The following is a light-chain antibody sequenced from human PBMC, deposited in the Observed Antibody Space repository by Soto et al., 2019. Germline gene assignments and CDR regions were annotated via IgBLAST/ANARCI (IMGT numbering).Light chain of an antibody. J-gene: IGKJ1*01. CDR2: DAS. CDR1: QGINIY. V-gene: IGKV1-16*01. Sequence: DSQMTQSPSALSASVGDRFTITCRASQGINIYLDWFQQKPGKAPKALIYDASILKSGVPSRFSGSGSGTDFTLTISSLQPEDFATYFCLQYNNYPRKFAQGTKV. CDR3: LQYNNYPRK.